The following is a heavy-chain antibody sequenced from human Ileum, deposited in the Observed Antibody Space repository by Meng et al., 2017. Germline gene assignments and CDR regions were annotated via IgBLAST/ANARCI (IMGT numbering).Heavy chain of an antibody. V-gene: IGHV4-4*02. J-gene: IGHJ4*02. D-gene: IGHD4-23*01. CDR1: SGSITSDTY. CDR2: ISHSGST. Sequence: QVQRQESGPGLVKLSGTLSLTCAVSSGSITSDTYWSWVRLPPGKGLEWIGQISHSGSTFYNPSLKSRVTMSVDKSKSQFSLMLTSVTAADTAVYYCARHGGYYQGFWGQGTLVTVSS. CDR3: ARHGGYYQGF.